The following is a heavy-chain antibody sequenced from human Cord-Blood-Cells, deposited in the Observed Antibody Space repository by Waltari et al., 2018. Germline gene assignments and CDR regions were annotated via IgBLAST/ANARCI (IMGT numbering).Heavy chain of an antibody. D-gene: IGHD6-13*01. V-gene: IGHV1-18*01. Sequence: QVQLVQSGAEVKKPGASVKVSCKASGYTFTSYGISWVRKAPGKGLEWMGWISAYKGNTNDAQKLQGRVTMTTDTSTSTAYMELRSLRSDDTAVYYCARAGESAAAAGTTFGYWGQGTLVTVSS. CDR1: GYTFTSYG. J-gene: IGHJ4*02. CDR3: ARAGESAAAAGTTFGY. CDR2: ISAYKGNT.